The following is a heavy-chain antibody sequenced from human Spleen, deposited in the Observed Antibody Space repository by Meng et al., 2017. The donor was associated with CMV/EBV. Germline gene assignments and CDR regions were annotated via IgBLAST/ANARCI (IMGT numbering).Heavy chain of an antibody. CDR1: GYTFSDHY. CDR2: INPNSGGT. D-gene: IGHD1-1*01. CDR3: ARQTGRPSRAFDI. V-gene: IGHV1-2*02. J-gene: IGHJ3*02. Sequence: ASVKVSCKASGYTFSDHYMNWVRQAPGQGLEWMGWINPNSGGTNYAQKFQGRVTMTRDTSISTAYMELSRLRSDDTAVYYCARQTGRPSRAFDIWGQGTMVTVSS.